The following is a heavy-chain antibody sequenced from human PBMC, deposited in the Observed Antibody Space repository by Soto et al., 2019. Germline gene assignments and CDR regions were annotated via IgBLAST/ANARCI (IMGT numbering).Heavy chain of an antibody. V-gene: IGHV4-30-4*01. CDR3: ARGYYYDSSGYSNPLHYYYYGMDV. CDR1: GGSISSGDYY. Sequence: LSLTCTVSGGSISSGDYYWSWIRQPPGKGLEWIGYIYYSGSTYYNPSLKSRVTISVDTSKNQFSLKLSSVTAADTAVYYCARGYYYDSSGYSNPLHYYYYGMDVWGQGTTVTVSS. J-gene: IGHJ6*02. CDR2: IYYSGST. D-gene: IGHD3-22*01.